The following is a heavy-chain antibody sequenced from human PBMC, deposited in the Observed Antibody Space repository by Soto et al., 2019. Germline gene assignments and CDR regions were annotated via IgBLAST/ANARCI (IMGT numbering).Heavy chain of an antibody. J-gene: IGHJ4*02. V-gene: IGHV1-69*06. CDR1: GGTFSSYA. CDR3: ARDAVAGTGGGYYFDY. CDR2: IIPIVGTA. D-gene: IGHD6-19*01. Sequence: QVQLVQSGAEVKKPGSSVKVSCKASGGTFSSYAISWVRQAPGQGLEWVGGIIPIVGTANYAQKFQGRVTITADKSTSTAYMELSSLRSEDTAVYYCARDAVAGTGGGYYFDYWGQGTLVTVSS.